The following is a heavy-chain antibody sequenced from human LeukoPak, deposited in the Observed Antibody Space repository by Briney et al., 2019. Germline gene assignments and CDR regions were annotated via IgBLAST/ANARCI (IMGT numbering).Heavy chain of an antibody. J-gene: IGHJ3*02. V-gene: IGHV4-34*01. Sequence: SETLSLTCAVYGGSFSGYYWSWIRQPPGKGLEWIGEINHSGSTNYNPSLKSRVTMSVDTSKNQFSLKLSSVTAADTAVYYCARGRKEPLRYFDWLLDAFDIWGQGTMVTVSS. CDR2: INHSGST. D-gene: IGHD3-9*01. CDR3: ARGRKEPLRYFDWLLDAFDI. CDR1: GGSFSGYY.